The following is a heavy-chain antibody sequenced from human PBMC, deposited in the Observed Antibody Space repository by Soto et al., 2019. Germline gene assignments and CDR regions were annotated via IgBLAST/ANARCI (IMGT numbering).Heavy chain of an antibody. D-gene: IGHD2-8*01. CDR2: INWNGGST. CDR3: ARERGYCTNGVCYFPKYYFDY. J-gene: IGHJ4*02. V-gene: IGHV3-20*04. CDR1: RLTFYDYV. Sequence: GWSLKLACAASRLTFYDYVVGGACQATGKGLEWVSGINWNGGSTGYADSVKGRFTISRDNAKNSLYLQMNSLRAEDTALYYCARERGYCTNGVCYFPKYYFDYWGQGTLVTVSS.